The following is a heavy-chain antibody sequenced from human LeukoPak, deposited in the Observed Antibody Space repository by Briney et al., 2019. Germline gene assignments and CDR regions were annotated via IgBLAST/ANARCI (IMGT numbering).Heavy chain of an antibody. CDR1: GGSISSYY. V-gene: IGHV4-59*08. CDR2: IYYSGST. J-gene: IGHJ4*02. CDR3: ARHGYYFRYFDY. Sequence: RPSETLSLTCTVSGGSISSYYWSWIRQPPGKGLEWIGYIYYSGSTNYNPSLKSRVTISVDTSKNQFSLKLSSVTAADTAVYYCARHGYYFRYFDYWGQGTLVTVSS. D-gene: IGHD3-22*01.